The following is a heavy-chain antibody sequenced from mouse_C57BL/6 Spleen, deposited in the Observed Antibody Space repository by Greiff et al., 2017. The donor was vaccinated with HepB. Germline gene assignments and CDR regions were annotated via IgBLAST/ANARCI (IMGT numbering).Heavy chain of an antibody. V-gene: IGHV1-78*01. CDR1: GYTFPDHT. J-gene: IGHJ3*01. CDR3: AREGGLLQFAY. D-gene: IGHD1-1*01. Sequence: VQLQQSAAALVKPGASVKISCKVSGYTFPDHTIHWMKQRPEQGLEWIGYIYPRDGSTKYNEKFKGKATLTADKSSSTAYMQLNSLTSEDSAVYFCAREGGLLQFAYWGQGTLVTVSA. CDR2: IYPRDGST.